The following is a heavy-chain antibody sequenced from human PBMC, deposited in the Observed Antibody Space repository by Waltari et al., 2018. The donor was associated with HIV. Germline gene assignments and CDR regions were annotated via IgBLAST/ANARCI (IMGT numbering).Heavy chain of an antibody. CDR1: GSPLTEFS. CDR3: ATGGGTTSIQLYDLDV. Sequence: QVQLIQYGAEVKKPGASVKVSCKVFGSPLTEFSMHWGRQAPGKGLEWMGGFDPEDDETIYAQKFQGRVTMTEDTSTDSAYMELSSLTSEDTAVYYCATGGGTTSIQLYDLDVWGQGTTVTVSS. J-gene: IGHJ6*02. CDR2: FDPEDDET. D-gene: IGHD1-26*01. V-gene: IGHV1-24*01.